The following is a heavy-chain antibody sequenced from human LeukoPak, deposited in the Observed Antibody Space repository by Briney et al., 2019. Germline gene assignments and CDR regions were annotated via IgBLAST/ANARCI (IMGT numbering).Heavy chain of an antibody. Sequence: GGSLRLSCAASGFTFSSYWMSWVRQAPGKGLEWVADIKQDGSEKYYVDSVKGRFTISRDDAKNSLYLQMNSLRAEDTAVYYCARDPAAGFFDAFDIWGQGTMVTVSS. CDR1: GFTFSSYW. J-gene: IGHJ3*02. CDR3: ARDPAAGFFDAFDI. D-gene: IGHD6-13*01. V-gene: IGHV3-7*01. CDR2: IKQDGSEK.